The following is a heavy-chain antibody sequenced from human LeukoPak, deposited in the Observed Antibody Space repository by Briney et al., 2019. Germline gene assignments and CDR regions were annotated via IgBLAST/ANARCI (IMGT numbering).Heavy chain of an antibody. CDR3: TPKYEYYFDY. CDR1: GVATSTSGVG. V-gene: IGHV2-5*01. J-gene: IGHJ4*02. D-gene: IGHD2-2*01. Sequence: SGPTLVNPTQTLPLHCRFSGVATSTSGVGVGWIRQPPGKALEWLALIYWNDEKRYSPSLKSRLTIAKDTSNNQVVLTLTIMDPVVSSIFYRTPKYEYYFDYWGQGALVTVSS. CDR2: IYWNDEK.